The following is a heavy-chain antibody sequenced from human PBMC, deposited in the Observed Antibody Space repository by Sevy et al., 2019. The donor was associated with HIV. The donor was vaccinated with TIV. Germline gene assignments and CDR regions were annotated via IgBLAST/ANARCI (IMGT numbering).Heavy chain of an antibody. Sequence: ASVKVSCKASGYNFYIHLVRQAPGQGLQWMGRVTPTNGATDYAQKFQGRVAMTMDTSITTAYMELSGLKSDDTAIYYCAGLSLGWYNWFDPWGQGTLVTVSS. CDR2: VTPTNGAT. V-gene: IGHV1-2*06. J-gene: IGHJ5*02. CDR1: GYNFY. D-gene: IGHD6-19*01. CDR3: AGLSLGWYNWFDP.